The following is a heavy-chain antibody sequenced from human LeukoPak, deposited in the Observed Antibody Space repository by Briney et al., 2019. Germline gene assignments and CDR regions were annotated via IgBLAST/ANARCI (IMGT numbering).Heavy chain of an antibody. D-gene: IGHD1-7*01. CDR2: ISVYNGNT. CDR3: ARSLSAGTTNLADY. J-gene: IGHJ4*02. V-gene: IGHV1-18*01. Sequence: ASVKVSCKASGYTFTSYGISWVRQAPGQGLEWMGWISVYNGNTNYAQKLQGRVTMTTDTSTSTAYMELRSLRSDDTAVYYCARSLSAGTTNLADYWGQGTLVTVSS. CDR1: GYTFTSYG.